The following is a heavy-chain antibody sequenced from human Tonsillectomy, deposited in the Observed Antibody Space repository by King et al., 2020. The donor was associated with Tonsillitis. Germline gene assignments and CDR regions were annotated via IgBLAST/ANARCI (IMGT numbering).Heavy chain of an antibody. CDR1: GFTFSGSA. CDR3: TSPGHSSSGSSFDY. Sequence: VQLVESGGGLVQPGGSLKLSCAASGFTFSGSAMHWVRQASGKGLEWVGRIRSKANSYATAYAASVKGRFTISRDDSKNTAYLQMNSLKLEDTAVYYCTSPGHSSSGSSFDYWGQGTLVTVSS. J-gene: IGHJ4*02. D-gene: IGHD3-10*01. CDR2: IRSKANSYAT. V-gene: IGHV3-73*02.